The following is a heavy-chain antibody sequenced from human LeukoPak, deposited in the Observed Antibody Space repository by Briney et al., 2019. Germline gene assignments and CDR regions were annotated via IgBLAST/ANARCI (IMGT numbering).Heavy chain of an antibody. CDR1: GGSIRSY. CDR2: IYGSGST. J-gene: IGHJ5*01. CDR3: AREWGYYDSTGAYHGVSWFDS. Sequence: SETLSLTCTVSGGSIRSYWSWIRQPAGKGLEWIGRIYGSGSTDYNPSLKSRVTMSIDTSKNQFSLNLISVTAADTAVYYCAREWGYYDSTGAYHGVSWFDSWGQGTLVTVSS. D-gene: IGHD3-22*01. V-gene: IGHV4-4*07.